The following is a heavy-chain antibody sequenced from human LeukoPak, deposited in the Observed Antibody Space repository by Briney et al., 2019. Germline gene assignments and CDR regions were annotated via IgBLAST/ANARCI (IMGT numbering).Heavy chain of an antibody. D-gene: IGHD2-15*01. CDR3: ARGFRYCSGGSCYPGVNWFDP. Sequence: SETLSLTCTVSGDSISSTTYNWGWIRQPPGKGLEWIGSIYYTGITYYNPSLKSRVTMSVDTSENQFSLNLNSVTAADMAVYYCARGFRYCSGGSCYPGVNWFDPWGQGTLVTVSS. CDR1: GDSISSTTYN. J-gene: IGHJ5*02. CDR2: IYYTGIT. V-gene: IGHV4-39*01.